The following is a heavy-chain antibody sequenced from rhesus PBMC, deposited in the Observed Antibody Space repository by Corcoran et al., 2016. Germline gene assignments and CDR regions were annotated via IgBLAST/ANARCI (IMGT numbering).Heavy chain of an antibody. V-gene: IGHV4-169*02. CDR2: IHGSESNN. CDR1: GGSISNRH. D-gene: IGHD6-25*01. J-gene: IGHJ4*01. Sequence: QVQLQESGPGLVKPSETLSVTCAVSGGSISNRHWTWVRQAPGKGLGWIGYIHGSESNNKYNPSRNSRVTLSVDTSKNQISLELSAVTAADTAVYFCAGDGYSGSWSYYWGQGVLVTVSS. CDR3: AGDGYSGSWSYY.